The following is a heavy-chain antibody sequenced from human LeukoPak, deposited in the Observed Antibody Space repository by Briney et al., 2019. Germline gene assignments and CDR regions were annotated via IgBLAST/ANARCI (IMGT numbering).Heavy chain of an antibody. CDR2: INPNSGGT. Sequence: ASVKGSRKASGYTFTGYYMHWVRQAPGQGLEWMGWINPNSGGTNYAQKFQGRVTMTRDTSISTAYMELSRLRSDDTAVYYCARKGRSGFWFDPWGQGTLVTVSS. V-gene: IGHV1-2*02. CDR1: GYTFTGYY. J-gene: IGHJ5*02. CDR3: ARKGRSGFWFDP.